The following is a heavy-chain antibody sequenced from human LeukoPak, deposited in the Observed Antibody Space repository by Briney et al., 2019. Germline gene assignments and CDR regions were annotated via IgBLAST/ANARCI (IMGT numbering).Heavy chain of an antibody. CDR1: GFTFSSQA. V-gene: IGHV3-53*01. D-gene: IGHD5-18*01. CDR3: ARPDNYGYYFEY. CDR2: IYSGGRT. J-gene: IGHJ4*02. Sequence: GGSLTLSCAASGFTFSSQAMSWVRQTPGKGLEWVSVIYSGGRTYYVDSVKGRFTISRDNSKNIVYLQMNSLRAEDTAVYYCARPDNYGYYFEYWGQGTLVTVSS.